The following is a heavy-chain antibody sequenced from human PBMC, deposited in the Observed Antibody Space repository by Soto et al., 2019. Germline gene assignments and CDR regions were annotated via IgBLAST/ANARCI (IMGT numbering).Heavy chain of an antibody. J-gene: IGHJ5*02. CDR2: VYATGTS. V-gene: IGHV4-4*07. CDR3: VRDGSKTLRDCFDP. D-gene: IGHD4-17*01. CDR1: GGSMSKFY. Sequence: LSLTCSVSGGSMSKFYWRWLRKTAGKGLEWMGRVYATGTSDYNPSLRGRIAMSVDISKKTFSLRLRSVTAADTGVYYCVRDGSKTLRDCFDPWGQGILVTVSS.